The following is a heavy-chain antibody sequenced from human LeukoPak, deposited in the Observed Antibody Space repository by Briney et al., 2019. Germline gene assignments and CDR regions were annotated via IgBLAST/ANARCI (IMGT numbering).Heavy chain of an antibody. J-gene: IGHJ6*03. Sequence: ASVKVSCKVSGYTLTELSMHWVRQAPGKGLEWMGGFDPEDGETIYAQKFQGRVTITTDESTSTAYMELSSLRSEDTAVYYCAREGSGVAARPFEGAYYYYYMDVWGKGTTVTVSS. CDR1: GYTLTELS. CDR3: AREGSGVAARPFEGAYYYYYMDV. V-gene: IGHV1-24*01. D-gene: IGHD6-6*01. CDR2: FDPEDGET.